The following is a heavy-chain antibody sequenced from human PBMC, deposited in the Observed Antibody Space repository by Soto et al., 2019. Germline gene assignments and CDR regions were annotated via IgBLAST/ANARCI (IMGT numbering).Heavy chain of an antibody. CDR3: ARGRWFGELGYYYYGMDV. Sequence: SETLSLTCAVYGGSFSGYYWSWIRQPPGKGLEWIGEINHSGSTNYNPSLKSRVTISVDTSKNQFSLKLSSVTAADTAVYYCARGRWFGELGYYYYGMDVWGQGTTVT. D-gene: IGHD3-10*01. CDR1: GGSFSGYY. J-gene: IGHJ6*02. CDR2: INHSGST. V-gene: IGHV4-34*01.